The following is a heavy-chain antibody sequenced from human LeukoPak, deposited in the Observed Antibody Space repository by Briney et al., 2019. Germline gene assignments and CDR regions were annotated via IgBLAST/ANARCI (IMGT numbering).Heavy chain of an antibody. CDR1: GFTFSSYS. J-gene: IGHJ3*02. D-gene: IGHD3-9*01. CDR3: ARDRGTYYDILTGYSQGAFDI. Sequence: PGGSLRLSCAASGFTFSSYSMNWVRQAPGKGLEWVSSISSSSSYIYYADSVKGRFTISRDNAKNSLYLQMNSLRAEDTAVYYCARDRGTYYDILTGYSQGAFDIWGQGTMVTVSS. V-gene: IGHV3-21*01. CDR2: ISSSSSYI.